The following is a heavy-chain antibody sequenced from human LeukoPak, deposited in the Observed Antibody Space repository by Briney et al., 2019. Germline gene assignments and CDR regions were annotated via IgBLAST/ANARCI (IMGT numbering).Heavy chain of an antibody. CDR2: INHSGST. D-gene: IGHD2-2*01. V-gene: IGHV4-34*01. CDR1: GGSCSGYF. CDR3: ARAPRYQLRLPETGGALDI. Sequence: SETLSLTCAVYGGSCSGYFWSWIRQPPGRGREWIGDINHSGSTNYNPSLKSRVTISVDTSKNQFSLKLTSVTAADTAVYYCARAPRYQLRLPETGGALDIWGQGTMVTVSS. J-gene: IGHJ3*02.